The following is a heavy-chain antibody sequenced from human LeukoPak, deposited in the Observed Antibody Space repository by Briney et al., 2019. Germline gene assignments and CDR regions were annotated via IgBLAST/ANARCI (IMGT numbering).Heavy chain of an antibody. CDR2: IYYSGST. CDR3: ARVPYDYYDSSGPDAFDI. V-gene: IGHV4-59*01. J-gene: IGHJ3*02. CDR1: GGSISSYY. D-gene: IGHD3-22*01. Sequence: TSETLSLTCTVAGGSISSYYWSWIRQPPGKGLEWIGYIYYSGSTNYNPSLKSRVTISVDTSKNQFSLKLSSVTAADTAVYYCARVPYDYYDSSGPDAFDIWGQGTMVTVSS.